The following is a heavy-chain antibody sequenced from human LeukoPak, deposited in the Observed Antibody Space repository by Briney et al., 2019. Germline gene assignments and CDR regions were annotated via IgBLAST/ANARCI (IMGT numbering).Heavy chain of an antibody. D-gene: IGHD3-10*01. CDR1: GYSFIGYG. Sequence: ASVKVSCKATGYSFIGYGISWVRQAPGQGLEWMGWFSVFNGKTNYAQKFQDRVTMTTDTSTSTPYLELGNLRSDDTAIYYCATDKPGAGAFDFWGQGTLVTVSS. V-gene: IGHV1-18*01. CDR3: ATDKPGAGAFDF. CDR2: FSVFNGKT. J-gene: IGHJ3*01.